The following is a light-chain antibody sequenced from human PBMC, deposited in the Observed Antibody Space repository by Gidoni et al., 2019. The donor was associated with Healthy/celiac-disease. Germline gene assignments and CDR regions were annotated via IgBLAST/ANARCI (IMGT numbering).Light chain of an antibody. CDR1: QGISSY. CDR2: AAS. V-gene: IGKV1-9*01. J-gene: IGKJ3*01. Sequence: DIQFTQSPSFLSASVGDRVTITCLASQGISSYLAWYQQKPGKAPKLLIYAASTLQSGVPSRFSGSGSGTEFTLTISSLQPEDFATYSCQQLNSFGPGTKVDIK. CDR3: QQLNS.